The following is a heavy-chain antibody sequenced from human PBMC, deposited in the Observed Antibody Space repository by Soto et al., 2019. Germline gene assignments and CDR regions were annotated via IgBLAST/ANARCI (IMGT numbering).Heavy chain of an antibody. Sequence: SQTLSLTCVISGDSVSSNSAAWNWIRQSPSRGLEWLGRTYYRSRWYNDYAVSVRSRITVNADTSKNQFSLHLNSVTPEDTAVYYCAGTSSPQWYYRDVWDKGTPVTVSS. V-gene: IGHV6-1*01. D-gene: IGHD1-7*01. CDR1: GDSVSSNSAA. J-gene: IGHJ6*03. CDR2: TYYRSRWYN. CDR3: AGTSSPQWYYRDV.